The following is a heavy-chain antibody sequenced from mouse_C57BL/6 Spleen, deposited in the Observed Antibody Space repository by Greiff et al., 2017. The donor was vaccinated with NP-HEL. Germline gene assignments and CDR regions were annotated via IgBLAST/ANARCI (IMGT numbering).Heavy chain of an antibody. Sequence: QVQLKQSGAELARPGASVKMSCKASGYTFTSYTMHWVKQRPGQGLEWIGYINPSSGYTKYNQKFKDKATLTVDKPSSTAYMQLSSLTSEDSAVYYCARSGYYYGSGYFDVWGTGTTVTVSS. D-gene: IGHD1-1*01. J-gene: IGHJ1*03. CDR2: INPSSGYT. V-gene: IGHV1-4*01. CDR3: ARSGYYYGSGYFDV. CDR1: GYTFTSYT.